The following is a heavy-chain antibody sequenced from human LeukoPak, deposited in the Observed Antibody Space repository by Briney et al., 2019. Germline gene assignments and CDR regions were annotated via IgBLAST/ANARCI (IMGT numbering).Heavy chain of an antibody. CDR1: GFTFSSYA. Sequence: GGSLRLSCAASGFTFSSYAMHWVRQAPGKGLEYVSAISSNGGSTYYANSVKGRFTISRDNSKNTLYLQMGSLRAEDMAVYYCARVMRDGYNSNWFDPWGQGTLVTVSS. D-gene: IGHD5-12*01. CDR2: ISSNGGST. V-gene: IGHV3-64*01. J-gene: IGHJ5*02. CDR3: ARVMRDGYNSNWFDP.